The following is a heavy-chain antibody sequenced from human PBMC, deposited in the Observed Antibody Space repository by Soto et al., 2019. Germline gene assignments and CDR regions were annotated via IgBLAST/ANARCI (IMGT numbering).Heavy chain of an antibody. J-gene: IGHJ4*02. D-gene: IGHD3-3*01. CDR2: ISGSGGST. CDR3: AKVITIFGVVSEPFDY. V-gene: IGHV3-23*01. CDR1: GFTFSSYA. Sequence: GGSLRLSCAASGFTFSSYAMSWVRQAPGKGLEWVSAISGSGGSTYYADSVKGRFTISRGNSKNTLYLQMNSLRAEDTAVYYCAKVITIFGVVSEPFDYCGQGTLVTVS.